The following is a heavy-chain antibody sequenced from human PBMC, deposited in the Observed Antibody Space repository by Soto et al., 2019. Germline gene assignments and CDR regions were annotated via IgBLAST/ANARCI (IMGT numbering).Heavy chain of an antibody. CDR1: GFTFSSYW. Sequence: EVQLVESGGGLVQPGGSLRLSCAASGFTFSSYWMHWVRQVPGKGLLWVSGIDEYGSTINYADSVKGRFTIARDNARNTLYLEMNSLRAEDTALYYCTRDIGGKGAYWGPGTLVTVSS. CDR3: TRDIGGKGAY. CDR2: IDEYGSTI. D-gene: IGHD3-10*01. J-gene: IGHJ4*02. V-gene: IGHV3-74*01.